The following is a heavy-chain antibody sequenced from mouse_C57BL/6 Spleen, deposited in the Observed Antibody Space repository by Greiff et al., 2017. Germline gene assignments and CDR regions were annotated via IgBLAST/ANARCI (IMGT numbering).Heavy chain of an antibody. J-gene: IGHJ2*01. CDR1: GYTFTDHT. CDR2: IYPSDGST. Sequence: QVQLQQPDAELVKPGASVKISCKVSGYTFTDHTIHWMKQRPEQGLEWIGNIYPSDGSTKYNEKFKGKATLTADKSSSTAYMQLNSLTSEDSAVYFCARRIYYDYAYFDYWGQGTTLTVSS. D-gene: IGHD2-4*01. CDR3: ARRIYYDYAYFDY. V-gene: IGHV1-78*01.